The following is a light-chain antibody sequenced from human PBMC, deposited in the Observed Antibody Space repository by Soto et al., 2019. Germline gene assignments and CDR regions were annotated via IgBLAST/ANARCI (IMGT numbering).Light chain of an antibody. CDR1: SGSIASNY. Sequence: NFMLTQPHSVSASPGKTVTISCTRSSGSIASNYVQWYQQRPGSSPTTVIYDDNQRPSGVPDRFSGSIDSSSNSASLTISGLKTEDEADYYCQSYDSSNLWVFGGGTKLTVL. J-gene: IGLJ3*02. CDR3: QSYDSSNLWV. V-gene: IGLV6-57*01. CDR2: DDN.